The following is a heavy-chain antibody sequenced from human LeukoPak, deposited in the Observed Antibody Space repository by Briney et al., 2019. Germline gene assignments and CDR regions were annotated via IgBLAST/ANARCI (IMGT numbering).Heavy chain of an antibody. CDR3: TTRRNYFRTYYMDV. CDR1: GFTFSNAC. D-gene: IGHD2/OR15-2a*01. V-gene: IGHV3-15*01. Sequence: GRSLRLSCAASGFTFSNACMTWVRQAPGKGLEWVGGIKSKTDGGTTDYVAPVKGRFTISRDDSKNTQYLQMNSLKTEATAVYYCTTRRNYFRTYYMDVWGKGP. J-gene: IGHJ6*03. CDR2: IKSKTDGGTT.